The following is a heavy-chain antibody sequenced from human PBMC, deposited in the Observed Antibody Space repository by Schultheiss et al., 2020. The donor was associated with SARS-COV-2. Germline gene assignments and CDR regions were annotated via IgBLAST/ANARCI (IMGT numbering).Heavy chain of an antibody. CDR1: GYTFTGYY. Sequence: ASVKVSCKASGYTFTGYYMHWVRQAPGQGLEWMGRINPNSGNTGYAQKFQGRVTMTTDTSTSTAYMELRSLRSDDTAVYYCARDYCSSTSCYASPTAGDYWGQGTLVTVSS. CDR2: INPNSGNT. D-gene: IGHD2-2*01. J-gene: IGHJ4*02. V-gene: IGHV1-2*06. CDR3: ARDYCSSTSCYASPTAGDY.